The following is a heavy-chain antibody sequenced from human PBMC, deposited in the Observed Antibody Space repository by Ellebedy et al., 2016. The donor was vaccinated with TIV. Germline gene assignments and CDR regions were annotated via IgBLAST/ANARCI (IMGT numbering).Heavy chain of an antibody. CDR2: IYYSGST. J-gene: IGHJ5*02. CDR3: ARERMRQLVERRWFDP. CDR1: GGSISSGAYY. D-gene: IGHD6-13*01. V-gene: IGHV4-31*03. Sequence: SETLSLXXTVSGGSISSGAYYWSWIRQHPGKGLARIGYIYYSGSTYYNPSLKSRVTISVDTSKNQFSLKLSSVTAADTAVYYCARERMRQLVERRWFDPWGQGTLVTVSS.